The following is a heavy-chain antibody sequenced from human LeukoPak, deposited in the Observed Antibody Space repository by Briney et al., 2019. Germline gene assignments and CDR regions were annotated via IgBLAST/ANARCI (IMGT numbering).Heavy chain of an antibody. CDR1: GGSISSGGYS. D-gene: IGHD3-22*01. V-gene: IGHV4-30-2*01. J-gene: IGHJ3*02. CDR2: IYHSGST. CDR3: ARGYDSGGYYLDAFDI. Sequence: SQTLSLTCAVSGGSISSGGYSWSWIRQPPGKGLEWIGYIYHSGSTYYNPSLKSRVTISVDRSKNQFSLKLSSVTAADTAVYYCARGYDSGGYYLDAFDIWGQGTMVTVSS.